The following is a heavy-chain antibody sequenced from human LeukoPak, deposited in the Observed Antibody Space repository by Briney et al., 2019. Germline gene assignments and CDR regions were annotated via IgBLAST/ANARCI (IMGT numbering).Heavy chain of an antibody. V-gene: IGHV3-30*04. J-gene: IGHJ4*02. CDR2: ISYDGSNK. CDR3: ARGGPLGGSSSYYFDY. Sequence: GGSLRLSCAASGFTFSSYAMHWVRQAPGKGLEWVAVISYDGSNKYYADSVKGRFTISRDNSKNTLYLQMNSLRAEDTAVYYCARGGPLGGSSSYYFDYWGQGTLVTVSS. D-gene: IGHD1-26*01. CDR1: GFTFSSYA.